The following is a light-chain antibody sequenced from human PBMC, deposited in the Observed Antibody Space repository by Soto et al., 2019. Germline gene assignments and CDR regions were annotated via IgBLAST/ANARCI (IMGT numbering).Light chain of an antibody. CDR2: GAS. Sequence: DIQMTQSPSSVSASVGDRVTITCRATQGVGSWLAWYQQKPGKDPNLLIYGASNLHSGAPSRFSGSGSGTEFTLTISSRQPEDFATYFCQQTNSFPFTFGQGTRLDIK. CDR1: QGVGSW. J-gene: IGKJ2*01. CDR3: QQTNSFPFT. V-gene: IGKV1-12*01.